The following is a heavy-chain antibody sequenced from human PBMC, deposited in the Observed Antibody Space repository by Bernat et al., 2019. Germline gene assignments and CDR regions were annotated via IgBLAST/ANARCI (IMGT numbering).Heavy chain of an antibody. V-gene: IGHV3-7*03. D-gene: IGHD3-22*01. Sequence: EVQLVESGGGLVQPGGSLRLSCAASGFTFSSYWMSWVRQAPGKGLEWVANIKPDGSEKWYVDSVKGRFTIFRDNAKNSLSPQMNSLRAEDTAVYYCARGDYYDTSGYFSDAFDIWGQGTVVTVSS. CDR1: GFTFSSYW. J-gene: IGHJ3*02. CDR3: ARGDYYDTSGYFSDAFDI. CDR2: IKPDGSEK.